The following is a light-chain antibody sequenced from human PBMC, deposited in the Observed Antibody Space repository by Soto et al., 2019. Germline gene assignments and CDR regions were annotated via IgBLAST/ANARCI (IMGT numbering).Light chain of an antibody. Sequence: QSALTQPASVSGSPGQSSAISCTGTSSDVGGYNYVSWYQQHPGKAPKLIIHEVSNRPSGLSDRFSGSKSGNTASLTISGLQADDEADYYCRSHTSYNTRVFGTGTKLTVL. CDR3: RSHTSYNTRV. V-gene: IGLV2-14*01. CDR2: EVS. CDR1: SSDVGGYNY. J-gene: IGLJ1*01.